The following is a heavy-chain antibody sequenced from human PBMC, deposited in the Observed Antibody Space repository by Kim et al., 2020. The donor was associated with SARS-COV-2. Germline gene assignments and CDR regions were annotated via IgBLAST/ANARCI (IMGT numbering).Heavy chain of an antibody. D-gene: IGHD7-27*01. J-gene: IGHJ6*02. Sequence: SETLSLTCTVSGGSISSYYWSWIRQPPGKGLEWIGYINYSGSTNYNPSPKSRVTISVDTSKNQFSLKLSSVTAADTAVYYCARPNWGLDYGMDVWGQGTT. CDR3: ARPNWGLDYGMDV. CDR2: INYSGST. V-gene: IGHV4-59*01. CDR1: GGSISSYY.